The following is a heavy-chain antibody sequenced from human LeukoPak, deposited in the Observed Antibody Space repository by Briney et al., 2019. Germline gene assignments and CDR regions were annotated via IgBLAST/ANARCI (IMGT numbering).Heavy chain of an antibody. V-gene: IGHV3-30*03. J-gene: IGHJ4*02. Sequence: PGRSLRLSCAASGFTFSNNGMHWVRQAPGKGLEWVALISYDGSNKWYADSVKGRFTISRDNSKNTLYLQMNSPRPEDTAVYYCADGDYWGQGTLVTVSS. CDR3: ADGDY. CDR2: ISYDGSNK. CDR1: GFTFSNNG.